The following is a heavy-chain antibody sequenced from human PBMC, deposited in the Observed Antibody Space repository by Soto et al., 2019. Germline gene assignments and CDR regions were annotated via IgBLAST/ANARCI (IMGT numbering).Heavy chain of an antibody. CDR1: GFTFSNAW. D-gene: IGHD5-12*01. CDR3: TTEVEVATIFADD. V-gene: IGHV3-15*01. Sequence: EVQLVESGGGLVKPGGSLRLSCAASGFTFSNAWMSWVRQAPGKGLEWVGRIKSKTDGGTTDYAAPVKGRFTISRDDSKNTLYLQMNSLKTEDTAVYYCTTEVEVATIFADDWGQGTLVTVSS. CDR2: IKSKTDGGTT. J-gene: IGHJ4*02.